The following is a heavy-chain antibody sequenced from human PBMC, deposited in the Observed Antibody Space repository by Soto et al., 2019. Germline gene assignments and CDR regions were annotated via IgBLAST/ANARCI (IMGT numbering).Heavy chain of an antibody. CDR1: GDFVTRVSDY. Sequence: SENLSVTCTVSGDFVTRVSDYWSWIRQPPGKGLEWIGYIYYSGSADYNPSLGSRVTMSIDTSKNQFSLKLTSVTAADTAVYYCARGVGFGYYYYHMDLWGQGTTVT. J-gene: IGHJ6*02. CDR2: IYYSGSA. CDR3: ARGVGFGYYYYHMDL. D-gene: IGHD3-10*01. V-gene: IGHV4-61*01.